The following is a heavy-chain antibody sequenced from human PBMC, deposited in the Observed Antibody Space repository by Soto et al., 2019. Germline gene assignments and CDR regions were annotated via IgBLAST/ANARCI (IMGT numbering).Heavy chain of an antibody. CDR2: IIPIFGTA. CDR1: GGTFSSYA. V-gene: IGHV1-69*13. D-gene: IGHD6-19*01. Sequence: SVKVSCKASGGTFSSYAISWVRQAPGQGLEWMGGIIPIFGTANYAQKFQARVTITADESTSTAYMELSSLRSEDTAVYYCARRSCPNSGWYEICPFDYWGQGTLVTVSS. J-gene: IGHJ4*02. CDR3: ARRSCPNSGWYEICPFDY.